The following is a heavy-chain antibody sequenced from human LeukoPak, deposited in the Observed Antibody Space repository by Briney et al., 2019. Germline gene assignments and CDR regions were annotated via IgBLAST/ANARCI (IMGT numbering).Heavy chain of an antibody. CDR3: GRGFSIVPAGIPDY. J-gene: IGHJ4*02. CDR1: GFTFGSYW. Sequence: GGSLRLSCAASGFTFGSYWMHWVRQAPGKGLVWVSRINTDGGSTTYADSVKGRFTISRDNAKNTLYLQMDSLRAEDTAVYYCGRGFSIVPAGIPDYWGLGTLVTVSS. CDR2: INTDGGST. D-gene: IGHD2-2*02. V-gene: IGHV3-74*01.